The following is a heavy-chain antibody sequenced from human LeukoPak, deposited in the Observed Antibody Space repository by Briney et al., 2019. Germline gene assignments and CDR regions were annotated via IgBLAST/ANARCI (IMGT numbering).Heavy chain of an antibody. CDR3: AKCSGWFVRGKDYYYYYMDV. CDR1: GFTFSSHA. V-gene: IGHV3-30*04. D-gene: IGHD6-19*01. Sequence: GGSLRLSCAASGFTFSSHALHWVRQAPGKGLEWVAVISSDGSYKYYADSVKGRFTISRDNSKDTLYLQMNSLRAEDTAVYYCAKCSGWFVRGKDYYYYYMDVWGKGTTVTVSS. CDR2: ISSDGSYK. J-gene: IGHJ6*03.